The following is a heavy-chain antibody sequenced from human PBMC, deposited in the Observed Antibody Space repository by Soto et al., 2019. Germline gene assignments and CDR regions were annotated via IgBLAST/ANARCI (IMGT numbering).Heavy chain of an antibody. J-gene: IGHJ4*02. CDR1: GYHFTAYG. CDR3: AGELNTGSSAYYSFAY. CDR2: VSTNNADT. V-gene: IGHV1-18*01. D-gene: IGHD3-22*01. Sequence: ASVKVSCKTSGYHFTAYGLAWLRQAPGQRPEWMGWVSTNNADTNYAEKFQGRVTMTTDKSTTTTYMELRSLRSDDTAVYYCAGELNTGSSAYYSFAYWGQGTLVTVSS.